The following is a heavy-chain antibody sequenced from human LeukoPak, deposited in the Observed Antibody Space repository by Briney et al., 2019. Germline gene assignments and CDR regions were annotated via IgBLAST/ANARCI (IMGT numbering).Heavy chain of an antibody. Sequence: SETLSLTCTVSGGSINNGSYYWSWIRQPAGKGLEWIGRIYASGTTNFNPSLKSRVTISIDTSKNQFSLKLSSVTAADTAVYYCARGARRGGSYYFEYWGRGTLVTVSS. J-gene: IGHJ4*02. CDR3: ARGARRGGSYYFEY. CDR1: GGSINNGSYY. CDR2: IYASGTT. V-gene: IGHV4-61*02. D-gene: IGHD1-26*01.